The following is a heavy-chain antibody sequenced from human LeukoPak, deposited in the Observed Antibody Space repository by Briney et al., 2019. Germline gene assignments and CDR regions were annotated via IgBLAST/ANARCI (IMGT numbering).Heavy chain of an antibody. CDR1: GYTFTSYD. J-gene: IGHJ2*01. CDR2: INPSGGST. D-gene: IGHD3-22*01. CDR3: AREFYDSSVAWYFDL. Sequence: ASVKVSCKASGYTFTSYDINWVRQAPGQGLEWMGIINPSGGSTSYAQKFQGRVTMTRDTSTSTVYMGLSSLRSEDTAVYYCAREFYDSSVAWYFDLWGRGTLVTVSS. V-gene: IGHV1-46*01.